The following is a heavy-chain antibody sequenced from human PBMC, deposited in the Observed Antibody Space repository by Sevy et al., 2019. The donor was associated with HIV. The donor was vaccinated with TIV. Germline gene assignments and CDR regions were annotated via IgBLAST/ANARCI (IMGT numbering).Heavy chain of an antibody. D-gene: IGHD5-18*01. CDR1: GLTFSSYW. Sequence: GGSLRLSCAASGLTFSSYWMSWVRQAPGKGLEWVATMKEDGSEKYYVDSVKGRFTISRDNAKNSLYVQMNSLRAEDTAVYYCVREGLGGFSYSLDCWGQGTLVTVSS. CDR3: VREGLGGFSYSLDC. CDR2: MKEDGSEK. J-gene: IGHJ4*02. V-gene: IGHV3-7*01.